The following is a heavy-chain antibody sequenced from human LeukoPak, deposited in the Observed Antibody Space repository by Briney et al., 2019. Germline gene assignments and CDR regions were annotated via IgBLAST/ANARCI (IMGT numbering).Heavy chain of an antibody. CDR3: ATETNGRHYDY. CDR2: IGPTGTDR. V-gene: IGHV3-21*06. D-gene: IGHD1-14*01. J-gene: IGHJ4*02. CDR1: GLTFSTSG. Sequence: GGSLRLSCTASGLTFSTSGFNWVRQAPGKGLEWVASIGPTGTDRYHADSIKGRFTISRDNANNCLYLQMNSLRAEDTAVYYCATETNGRHYDYWGQGTLLTVSS.